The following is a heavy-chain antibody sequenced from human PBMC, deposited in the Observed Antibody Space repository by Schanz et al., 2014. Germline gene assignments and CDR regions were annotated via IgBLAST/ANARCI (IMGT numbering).Heavy chain of an antibody. D-gene: IGHD3-10*01. Sequence: QLPLVQSGPEVAEPGSSVKVSCKASGGTFRSYTVSWVRQAPGQGLEWMGRITPTLGKVDYAQKFQGRVTITADISTSTAYMELISLTSEDTAVYYCARDPQYYYGSGRGYWGQGTLVTVST. CDR2: ITPTLGKV. CDR1: GGTFRSYT. J-gene: IGHJ4*02. CDR3: ARDPQYYYGSGRGY. V-gene: IGHV1-69*04.